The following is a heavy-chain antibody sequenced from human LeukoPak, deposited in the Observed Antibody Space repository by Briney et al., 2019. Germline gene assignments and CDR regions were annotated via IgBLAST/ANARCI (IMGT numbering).Heavy chain of an antibody. Sequence: GGSLRLSCAASGFTVSSNYMSWVRQAPGKGLEWVSVIYSGGSTYYADSVKGRFTISRDNSKNTLYLQMNSLRAEDTAVYYCARESSSWSSYFDYWGQGTLVTVSS. CDR2: IYSGGST. CDR3: ARESSSWSSYFDY. J-gene: IGHJ4*02. D-gene: IGHD6-13*01. CDR1: GFTVSSNY. V-gene: IGHV3-66*01.